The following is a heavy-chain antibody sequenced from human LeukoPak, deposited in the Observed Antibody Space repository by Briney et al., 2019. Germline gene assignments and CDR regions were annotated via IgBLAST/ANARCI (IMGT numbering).Heavy chain of an antibody. D-gene: IGHD1-26*01. J-gene: IGHJ4*02. Sequence: PGGSLRLSCAASGFTFSSYAMTWVRQAPGKGLEWVSSISSNGGSTYYADSVKGRFTISRDNSKNTLFLQMNSLRAEDTAVYSCAKVVGPFDYWGQGTLVTVSS. V-gene: IGHV3-23*01. CDR2: ISSNGGST. CDR1: GFTFSSYA. CDR3: AKVVGPFDY.